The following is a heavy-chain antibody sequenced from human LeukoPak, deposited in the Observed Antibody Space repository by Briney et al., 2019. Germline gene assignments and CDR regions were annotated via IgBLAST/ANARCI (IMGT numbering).Heavy chain of an antibody. J-gene: IGHJ4*02. V-gene: IGHV4-4*07. Sequence: SETLSLTCTVSGGSISSYYWSWLRQPAGKGLEWIGRIYTSGSTNYNPSLKSRVTMSVDTSKNQFTLKLSSVTAADTAVYYCARAETYYYDSSGLWVMGYYFDYWGQGTLVTVSS. CDR3: ARAETYYYDSSGLWVMGYYFDY. CDR2: IYTSGST. D-gene: IGHD3-22*01. CDR1: GGSISSYY.